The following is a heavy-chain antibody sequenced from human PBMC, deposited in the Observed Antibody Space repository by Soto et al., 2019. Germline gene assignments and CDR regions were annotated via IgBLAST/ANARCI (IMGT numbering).Heavy chain of an antibody. CDR2: IDSGGST. Sequence: RLPCEASGFSVISNSMSWVRQAPGKGLEWGSGIDSGGSTYYADSVTGRFTMSRDISKNTVHLQMNSRRAAAAALYYRARVLSTRGCSCGGLKSCMDVWGQGTTVTVSS. V-gene: IGHV3-53*01. D-gene: IGHD2-21*01. CDR1: GFSVISNS. CDR3: ARVLSTRGCSCGGLKSCMDV. J-gene: IGHJ6*02.